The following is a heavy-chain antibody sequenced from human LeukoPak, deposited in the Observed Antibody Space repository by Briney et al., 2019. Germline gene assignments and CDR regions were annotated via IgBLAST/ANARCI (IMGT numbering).Heavy chain of an antibody. CDR3: ARDSRAGSSSPYYYYYGMDV. Sequence: SETLSLTCTVSGGSISSYYWSWIRQPPGKGLEWIGYIYYSGSTNYNPSLKSRVTISVDTSKNQFSLKLSSVTAADTAVYYCARDSRAGSSSPYYYYYGMDVWGRGTTVTVSS. D-gene: IGHD6-6*01. V-gene: IGHV4-59*01. CDR1: GGSISSYY. CDR2: IYYSGST. J-gene: IGHJ6*02.